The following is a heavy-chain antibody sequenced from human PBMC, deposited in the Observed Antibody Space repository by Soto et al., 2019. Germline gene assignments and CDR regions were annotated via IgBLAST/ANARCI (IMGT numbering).Heavy chain of an antibody. V-gene: IGHV4-39*01. CDR1: GGSISSSSYY. D-gene: IGHD2-21*01. CDR2: IYYSGST. Sequence: SETLSLTCTVSGGSISSSSYYWGWIRQPPGKGLEWIGSIYYSGSTYYNPSLKSRVTISVDTSKNQFSLKLSSVTAADTAVYYCARPNLPPGGGESDAFDIWGQGTMVTVSS. J-gene: IGHJ3*02. CDR3: ARPNLPPGGGESDAFDI.